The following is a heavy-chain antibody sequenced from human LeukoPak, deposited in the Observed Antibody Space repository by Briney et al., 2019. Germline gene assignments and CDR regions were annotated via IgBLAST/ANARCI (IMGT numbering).Heavy chain of an antibody. D-gene: IGHD4-11*01. J-gene: IGHJ4*02. CDR3: ASLGDYSYFDS. V-gene: IGHV3-7*01. CDR2: INQDGSEK. CDR1: GFTFSSYW. Sequence: AGGSLRLSCAASGFTFSSYWMTWVRQAPGKGLELVANINQDGSEKNYVDSVKGRFTVSRDNAKKSLYLQMNSLRAEDTAVYYCASLGDYSYFDSWGQGTLVTVSS.